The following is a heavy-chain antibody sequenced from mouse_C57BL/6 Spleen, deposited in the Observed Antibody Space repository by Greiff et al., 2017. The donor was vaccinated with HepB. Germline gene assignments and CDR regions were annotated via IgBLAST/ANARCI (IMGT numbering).Heavy chain of an antibody. CDR2: IRSKSNNYAT. CDR1: GFSFNTYA. Sequence: EVKLVESGGGLVQPKGSLKLSCAASGFSFNTYAMNWVRQAPGKGLEWVARIRSKSNNYATYYADSVKDRFTISRDDSESMLYLQMNNLKTEDTAMYYCVRRGDRAMDYWGQGTSVTVSS. J-gene: IGHJ4*01. V-gene: IGHV10-1*01. CDR3: VRRGDRAMDY.